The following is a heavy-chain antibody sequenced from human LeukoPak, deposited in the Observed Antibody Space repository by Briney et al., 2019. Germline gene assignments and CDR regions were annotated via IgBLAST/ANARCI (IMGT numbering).Heavy chain of an antibody. CDR1: GGTFSSYA. CDR2: IIPIFGTA. CDR3: AREMVTSDAFDI. D-gene: IGHD5-18*01. V-gene: IGHV1-69*06. Sequence: SVKVSCKASGGTFSSYAISWVRQAPGQGLEWMGGIIPIFGTANYAQKFQGRVTITADKSTSTAYMELSSLRSEDTAVYYCAREMVTSDAFDIWGQGTMVTVSS. J-gene: IGHJ3*02.